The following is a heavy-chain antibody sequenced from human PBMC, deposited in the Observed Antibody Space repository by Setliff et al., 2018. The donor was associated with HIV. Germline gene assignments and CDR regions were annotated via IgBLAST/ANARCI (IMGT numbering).Heavy chain of an antibody. D-gene: IGHD6-13*01. V-gene: IGHV4-61*09. CDR3: ARGRQLYYYYMDV. CDR2: IYTSGST. CDR1: GGSISSGSYY. Sequence: SETLSLTCTVSGGSISSGSYYWSWIRQPAGKGLEWIGHIYTSGSTNYNPSLKSRVTISVDTSKNQFSLKLSSVTAADTAVYYCARGRQLYYYYMDVWGKGTTVTVSS. J-gene: IGHJ6*03.